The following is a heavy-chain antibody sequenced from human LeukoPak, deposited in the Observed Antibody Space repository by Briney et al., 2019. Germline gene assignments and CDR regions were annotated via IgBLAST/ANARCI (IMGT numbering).Heavy chain of an antibody. V-gene: IGHV3-23*01. CDR1: AFTFSIFA. J-gene: IGHJ4*02. CDR2: ISGSGGST. Sequence: PGGSLRLSCAASAFTFSIFAMSWVRQAPGKGLEWVSTISGSGGSTHYADSVKGRFTISRDNSKNTLYLQMNSLRAEDTAVYYCARRAGAYSHPYDYWGQGTLVTVSS. CDR3: ARRAGAYSHPYDY. D-gene: IGHD4/OR15-4a*01.